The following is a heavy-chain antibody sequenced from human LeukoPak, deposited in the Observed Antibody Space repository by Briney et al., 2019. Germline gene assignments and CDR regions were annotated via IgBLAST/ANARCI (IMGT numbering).Heavy chain of an antibody. J-gene: IGHJ4*02. CDR2: ISVYNGNT. CDR1: GYTFNNYY. D-gene: IGHD2-15*01. V-gene: IGHV1-18*01. CDR3: ARSYCSGCSCYYFDH. Sequence: ASVKVSCKASGYTFNNYYIPWVRQAPGQGLEWMGWISVYNGNTNYVQKFQGRVTMTTDTSTSTAYMELRSLRSDDTAMYYCARSYCSGCSCYYFDHWGQGTPVTVSS.